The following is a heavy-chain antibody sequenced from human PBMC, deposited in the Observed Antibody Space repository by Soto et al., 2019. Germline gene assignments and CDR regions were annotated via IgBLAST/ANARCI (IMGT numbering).Heavy chain of an antibody. D-gene: IGHD6-19*01. J-gene: IGHJ4*02. V-gene: IGHV1-18*01. CDR3: ERDDGSGWYVPSFAY. CDR2: ISANNGNT. CDR1: GYTFTSYG. Sequence: QVQLVQSGAEVKKPGASVKVSCKASGYTFTSYGISWVRQAPGQGLEWMGWISANNGNTNNAQKLQGRVTLTTVPSTSTANMELRRLTSTITGVYYCERDDGSGWYVPSFAYWGQGTLVTVSS.